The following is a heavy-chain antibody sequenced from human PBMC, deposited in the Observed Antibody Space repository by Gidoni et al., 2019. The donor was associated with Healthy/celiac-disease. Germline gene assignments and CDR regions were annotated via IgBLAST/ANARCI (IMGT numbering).Heavy chain of an antibody. Sequence: QVQLQQWGAGLLKPSETLSLTCAVYGGSFSGYYWSWIRQPPGKGLEWIGEINHSGSTNYNPSLKSRVTISVDTSKNQFSLKLSSVTAADTAVYYCARRRSYGPRNYYYVDVWGKGTTVTVSS. CDR3: ARRRSYGPRNYYYVDV. J-gene: IGHJ6*03. D-gene: IGHD5-18*01. V-gene: IGHV4-34*01. CDR2: INHSGST. CDR1: GGSFSGYY.